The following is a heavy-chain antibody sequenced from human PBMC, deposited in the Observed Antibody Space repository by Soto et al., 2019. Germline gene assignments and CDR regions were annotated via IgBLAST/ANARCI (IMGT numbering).Heavy chain of an antibody. D-gene: IGHD3-10*01. CDR1: GYSFTSYW. CDR3: ARHSGNKLLWFGTDWFDP. V-gene: IGHV5-51*01. Sequence: GESLKISCKGSGYSFTSYWIGWVRQMPGKGLEWMGIIYPGDSDTRYSPSFQGQVTISADKSISTAYLQWSSLKASDTAMYYCARHSGNKLLWFGTDWFDPWGQGTLVTVSS. J-gene: IGHJ5*02. CDR2: IYPGDSDT.